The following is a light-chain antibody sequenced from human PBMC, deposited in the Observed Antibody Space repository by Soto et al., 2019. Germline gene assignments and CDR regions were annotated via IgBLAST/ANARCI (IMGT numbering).Light chain of an antibody. Sequence: EIVMTQSPATLSVSPGERVTLSCGASQSVSSNLAWYQQKPGQAPRLLIYGASTRATGIPARFSGSGSGTEFTLTISSLQSEDFAVYYCQQYNNWPLFGPGTKVDIK. CDR3: QQYNNWPL. J-gene: IGKJ3*01. CDR1: QSVSSN. V-gene: IGKV3-15*01. CDR2: GAS.